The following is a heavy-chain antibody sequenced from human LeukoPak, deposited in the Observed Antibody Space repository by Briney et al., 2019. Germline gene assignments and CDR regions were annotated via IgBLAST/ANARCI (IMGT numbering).Heavy chain of an antibody. CDR3: ARVRDYGTFDY. CDR2: ISWNGGST. V-gene: IGHV3-20*04. CDR1: EFNFDGYG. J-gene: IGHJ4*02. Sequence: GGSLRLSCAASEFNFDGYGMSWVRQAPGKGLEWVSGISWNGGSTGYADSVKGRFTISRDNAENSLYLQMNSLRAEDTAMYYCARVRDYGTFDYWGQGTLVTVSS. D-gene: IGHD4/OR15-4a*01.